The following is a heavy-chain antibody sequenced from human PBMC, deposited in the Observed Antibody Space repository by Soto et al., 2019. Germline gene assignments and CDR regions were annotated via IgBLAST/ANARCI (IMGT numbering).Heavy chain of an antibody. D-gene: IGHD4-17*01. CDR1: GFTVSSNY. J-gene: IGHJ6*02. V-gene: IGHV3-53*01. CDR3: ARDPSYGGYYYGMDV. CDR2: IYSGGST. Sequence: EVQLVESGGGLIQPGGSLRLSCAASGFTVSSNYMSWVRQAPGKGLEWVSVIYSGGSTYYADSVKGRFTISRDNSKNTLYLQMNSLRAEGTAVYYCARDPSYGGYYYGMDVWGQGTTVTVSS.